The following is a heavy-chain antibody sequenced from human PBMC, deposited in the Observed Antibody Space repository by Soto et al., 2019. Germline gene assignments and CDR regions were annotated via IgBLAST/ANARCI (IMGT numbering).Heavy chain of an antibody. D-gene: IGHD6-13*01. J-gene: IGHJ4*02. CDR3: ARGNPESSSWYYY. Sequence: QVQLVQSGAEVKKPGASVKLSCKASGYTFTSYAMHWVRQAPGQRLEWMGWINAGNGNTKYSQKFQGRVTITRDTSASTAYMELSSLRSEDTAVYFCARGNPESSSWYYYWGQGTLVTVSS. CDR1: GYTFTSYA. CDR2: INAGNGNT. V-gene: IGHV1-3*01.